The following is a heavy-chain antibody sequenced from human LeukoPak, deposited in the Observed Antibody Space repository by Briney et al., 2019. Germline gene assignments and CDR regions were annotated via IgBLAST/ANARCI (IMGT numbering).Heavy chain of an antibody. CDR1: GFTFSSYA. CDR3: AREIVATKAVDY. CDR2: ISGSGGST. V-gene: IGHV3-23*01. J-gene: IGHJ4*02. D-gene: IGHD5-12*01. Sequence: PGGSLRLSCAASGFTFSSYAMSWVRQAPGKGLEWVSAISGSGGSTYYADSVKGRFTISRDNAKNSLYLQMNSLRAEDTAVYYCAREIVATKAVDYWGQGTLVTVSS.